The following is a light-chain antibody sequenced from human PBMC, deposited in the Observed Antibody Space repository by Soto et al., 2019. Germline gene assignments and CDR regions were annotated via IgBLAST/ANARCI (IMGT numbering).Light chain of an antibody. CDR2: KAS. Sequence: DIQMTQSPSTLSASVGDRVTITCRASQSISNRLAWYQQKPGKAPKLLIYKASTLKSGVPSRFSGSGSGTEFTLTISSLQPEDSATYYCLQDYSYPRTFGQGTKVDIK. J-gene: IGKJ1*01. CDR1: QSISNR. V-gene: IGKV1-5*03. CDR3: LQDYSYPRT.